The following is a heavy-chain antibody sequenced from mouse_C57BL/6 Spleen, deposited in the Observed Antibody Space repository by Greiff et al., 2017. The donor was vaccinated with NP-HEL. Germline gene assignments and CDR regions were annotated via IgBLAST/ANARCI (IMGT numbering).Heavy chain of an antibody. CDR3: ARKANYYGSRSWYFDV. J-gene: IGHJ1*03. V-gene: IGHV8-8*01. D-gene: IGHD1-1*01. CDR1: GFSLSTFGMG. CDR2: IWWDDDK. Sequence: QVTLKESGPGILQPSQTLSLTCSFSGFSLSTFGMGVGWIRQPSGKGLEWLAHIWWDDDKYYNPALKSRLTISKDTSKNQVFLKIANVDTADTATYYCARKANYYGSRSWYFDVWGTGTTVTVSS.